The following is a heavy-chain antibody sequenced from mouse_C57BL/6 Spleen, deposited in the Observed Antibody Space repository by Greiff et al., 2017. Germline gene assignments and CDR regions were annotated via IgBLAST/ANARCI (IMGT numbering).Heavy chain of an antibody. CDR2: IDPSDSYT. CDR3: ARPNYYGRSDWCFDV. J-gene: IGHJ1*03. V-gene: IGHV1-50*01. D-gene: IGHD1-1*01. CDR1: GYTFTSYW. Sequence: QVQLQQPGAELVKPGASVKLSCKASGYTFTSYWMQWVKQRPGHGLEWIGEIDPSDSYTNYNQKFKGKATLTLDTSSSTAYMQLSSLTSEDSAVYVCARPNYYGRSDWCFDVWGTGTTVTVSS.